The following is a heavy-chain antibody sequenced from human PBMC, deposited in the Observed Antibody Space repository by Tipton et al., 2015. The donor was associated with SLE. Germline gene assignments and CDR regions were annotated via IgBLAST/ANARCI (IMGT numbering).Heavy chain of an antibody. V-gene: IGHV3-21*01. CDR1: GFTFSSYA. CDR3: ARSLVGATYHYYYMDV. Sequence: SLRLSCAASGFTFSSYAMHWVRQAPGKGLDWVSSISGRRYDTYYADSVKGRFAISRDNAKNSLYLQINSLRAEDTAVYYCARSLVGATYHYYYMDVWGKGTTVTVSS. D-gene: IGHD1-26*01. CDR2: ISGRRYDT. J-gene: IGHJ6*03.